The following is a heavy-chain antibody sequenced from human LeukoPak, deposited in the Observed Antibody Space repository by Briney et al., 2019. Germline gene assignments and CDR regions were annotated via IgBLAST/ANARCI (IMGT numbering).Heavy chain of an antibody. CDR2: INHSGST. CDR1: GGSFSGYY. J-gene: IGHJ4*02. Sequence: KPSETLSLTCAVYGGSFSGYYWSWIRQPPGKGLEWIGEINHSGSTNYNPSLKSRVTISVDTSKNQFSLKLSSVTAADTAVYYCARRAQVDTAMVFDYWGQGTLVTVSS. CDR3: ARRAQVDTAMVFDY. V-gene: IGHV4-34*01. D-gene: IGHD5-18*01.